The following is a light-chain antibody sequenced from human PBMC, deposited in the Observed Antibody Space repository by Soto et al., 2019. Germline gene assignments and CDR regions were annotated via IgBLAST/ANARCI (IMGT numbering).Light chain of an antibody. CDR3: SSYTSSSIDYV. J-gene: IGLJ1*01. V-gene: IGLV2-14*01. Sequence: QSALTQPASVSGSPGQSITISCTGTSSDVGGYNYVSWYQQHPGKAPKLMIYEVSNRPSGVSNRFSGSKSGNTASLTISGLQAGDEADYYCSSYTSSSIDYVFGTGTKLTV. CDR1: SSDVGGYNY. CDR2: EVS.